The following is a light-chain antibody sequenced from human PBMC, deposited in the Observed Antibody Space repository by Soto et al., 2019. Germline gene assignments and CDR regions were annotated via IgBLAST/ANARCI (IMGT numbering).Light chain of an antibody. CDR1: SRQSTYI. V-gene: IGLV4-60*02. CDR2: LEGSGTY. CDR3: ETWDSNTRV. J-gene: IGLJ3*02. Sequence: QSVLTQSSSASASLGSSVKLTCTLSSRQSTYIIAWHQQQPGKAPRYLMKLEGSGTYNKGSGVPDRFSGSSSGADRYLTISNLQFEDEADYYCETWDSNTRVFGGGTKLTVL.